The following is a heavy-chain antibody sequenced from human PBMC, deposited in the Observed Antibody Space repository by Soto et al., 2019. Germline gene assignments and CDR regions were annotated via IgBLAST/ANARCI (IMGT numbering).Heavy chain of an antibody. D-gene: IGHD5-12*01. CDR1: GFTFSLYA. CDR2: TSYDGGNK. V-gene: IGHV3-30*18. J-gene: IGHJ6*02. CDR3: AKDSGYNGYDVYDYYYGMDV. Sequence: QMQLVESGGGGVHPGRSLRLSGEASGFTFSLYAIHWVRQAPGGGLGWVAVTSYDGGNKFYADSVKGRFTISRDNSKNTLYLEMNSLRPEDTAVYFCAKDSGYNGYDVYDYYYGMDVWGQGTTVTVSS.